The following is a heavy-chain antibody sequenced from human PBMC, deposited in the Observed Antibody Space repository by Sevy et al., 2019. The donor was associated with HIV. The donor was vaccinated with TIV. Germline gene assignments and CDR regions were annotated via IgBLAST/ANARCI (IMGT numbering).Heavy chain of an antibody. D-gene: IGHD3-10*01. V-gene: IGHV3-30*04. CDR2: ISYDGSNK. CDR3: ARDGKDVITMVRGVNFGAYNWFDP. CDR1: GFTFSSYA. J-gene: IGHJ5*02. Sequence: GGSLRLSCAASGFTFSSYAMHWVRQAPGKGLEWVAVISYDGSNKYYADSVKGRFTISRDNSKNTLYLQMNSLRAEDTDVYYCARDGKDVITMVRGVNFGAYNWFDPWGQGTLVTVSS.